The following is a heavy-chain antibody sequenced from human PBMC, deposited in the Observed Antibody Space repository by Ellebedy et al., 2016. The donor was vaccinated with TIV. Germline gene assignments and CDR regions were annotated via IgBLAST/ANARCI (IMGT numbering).Heavy chain of an antibody. CDR1: GGSFSGYY. J-gene: IGHJ4*02. D-gene: IGHD1-1*01. CDR2: INHSGST. Sequence: MPGGSLRLSCAVYGGSFSGYYWSWISQPPGKGLEWIGEINHSGSTNYNTSLKSRVTISVDTSKNQFSLKLSSVTAADTAVYYCARHSQTGWNEFFDYWGQGTLVTVSS. V-gene: IGHV4-34*01. CDR3: ARHSQTGWNEFFDY.